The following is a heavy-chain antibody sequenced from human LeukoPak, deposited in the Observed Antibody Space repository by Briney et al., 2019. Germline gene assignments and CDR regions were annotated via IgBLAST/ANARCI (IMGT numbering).Heavy chain of an antibody. D-gene: IGHD2-2*01. CDR1: GYTLTELS. J-gene: IGHJ6*03. Sequence: ASVKVSCKVSGYTLTELSMHWVRQAPGKGLEWRGGLDPEDGETIYAQKFQGRVTMTEDTSTDTASMELSGLRSEDTAVYHCASAVPDAQHIYYYYYMDVWGKGTTVTVSS. CDR3: ASAVPDAQHIYYYYYMDV. CDR2: LDPEDGET. V-gene: IGHV1-24*01.